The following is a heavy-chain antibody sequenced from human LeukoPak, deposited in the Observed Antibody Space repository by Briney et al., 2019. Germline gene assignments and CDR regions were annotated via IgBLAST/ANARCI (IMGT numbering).Heavy chain of an antibody. D-gene: IGHD6-6*01. J-gene: IGHJ6*04. Sequence: SQTLSLTCAVSGGSISSGGYSWGWIRQPPGKGLEWIGYIYHSEITYYNPSLKSRVTMSVDGSKNQFSLKLISVTAADTAVYYCARGDSSSLMDVWGKGTTVTVSS. CDR2: IYHSEIT. CDR3: ARGDSSSLMDV. V-gene: IGHV4-30-2*01. CDR1: GGSISSGGYS.